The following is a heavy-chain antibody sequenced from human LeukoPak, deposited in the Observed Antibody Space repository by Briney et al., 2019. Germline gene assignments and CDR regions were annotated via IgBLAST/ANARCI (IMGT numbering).Heavy chain of an antibody. CDR3: AKVASYDRSGHFDP. CDR2: IEDSGST. CDR1: GGSIHSRSHL. V-gene: IGHV4-39*07. J-gene: IGHJ5*02. D-gene: IGHD3-22*01. Sequence: SETLSLTCSVSGGSIHSRSHLWGWIRQPPGKGLEWIGSIEDSGSTYYNPSLKSRVTTSIYTSKNQFSLELTSVTAADTAVYYCAKVASYDRSGHFDPWGQGTLVIVSS.